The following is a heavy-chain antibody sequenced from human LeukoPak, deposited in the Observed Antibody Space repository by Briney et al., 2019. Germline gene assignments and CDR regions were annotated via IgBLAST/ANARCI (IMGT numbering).Heavy chain of an antibody. Sequence: SETLSLTCAVYGGSFSGYYWSWIRQPPGKGLEWIGEINHSGSTNYNPSLKSRVTISVDTSKNQFSLKLSSVTAADTAVYYCSVSTYYYDSSGYQHLYYFDYWGQGTLVTVSS. V-gene: IGHV4-34*01. CDR2: INHSGST. J-gene: IGHJ4*02. D-gene: IGHD3-22*01. CDR1: GGSFSGYY. CDR3: SVSTYYYDSSGYQHLYYFDY.